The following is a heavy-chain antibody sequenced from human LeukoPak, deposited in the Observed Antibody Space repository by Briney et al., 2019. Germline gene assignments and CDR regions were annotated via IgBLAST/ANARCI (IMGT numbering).Heavy chain of an antibody. D-gene: IGHD3-22*01. CDR3: AKGAYYDSSGYQISGYYFDY. CDR2: IWYDGSNK. CDR1: GFTFSSYG. V-gene: IGHV3-33*06. Sequence: GRSLRLSXAASGFTFSSYGMHWVRQAPGKGLEWVAVIWYDGSNKYYADSVKGRFTISRDNSKNTLYLQMNSLRAEDTAVYYCAKGAYYDSSGYQISGYYFDYWGQGTLVTVSS. J-gene: IGHJ4*02.